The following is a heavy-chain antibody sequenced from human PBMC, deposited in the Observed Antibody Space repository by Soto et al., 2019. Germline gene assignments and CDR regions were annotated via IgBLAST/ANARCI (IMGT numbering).Heavy chain of an antibody. V-gene: IGHV3-30*18. Sequence: PGWSLRLSCVASGFTFGSHGMHWVRQAPGKGLEWVAVISYDETNEYYVDSVKGRFTISRDNSKSTLYLQMNRLRPQDTAVYKCAKDIRTNRSDYVMDVWGQGTTVTVS. CDR2: ISYDETNE. CDR1: GFTFGSHG. D-gene: IGHD3-10*02. J-gene: IGHJ6*02. CDR3: AKDIRTNRSDYVMDV.